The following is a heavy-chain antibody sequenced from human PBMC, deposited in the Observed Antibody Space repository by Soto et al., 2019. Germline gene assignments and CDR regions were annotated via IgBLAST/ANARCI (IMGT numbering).Heavy chain of an antibody. CDR2: ISGDGSST. Sequence: EVQLVDSGGGLVQPGGSLRLSCAASEFTFRSYWMHWVRQSPGKGLVWVSRISGDGSSTTYADSVRGRFTISRDNAKNTVYLQMDSLRAEDTAVYYCAKRDYYDSSGYYYGPAASRLFDYWGQGTLVTVSS. CDR3: AKRDYYDSSGYYYGPAASRLFDY. J-gene: IGHJ4*02. CDR1: EFTFRSYW. D-gene: IGHD3-22*01. V-gene: IGHV3-74*01.